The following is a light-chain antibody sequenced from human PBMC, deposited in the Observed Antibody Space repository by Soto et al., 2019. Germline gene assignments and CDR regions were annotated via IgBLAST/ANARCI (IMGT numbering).Light chain of an antibody. J-gene: IGKJ1*01. CDR3: QQRSHFWT. Sequence: EIVLTQSPATLSLSPGERATLSCRASQSVHSILAWFQQKPGQAPRLLIYDVANRATGAPARFSGSGSGTDYTLTISSLEPEDFAVYYCQQRSHFWTFGQGTKVEIK. CDR2: DVA. CDR1: QSVHSI. V-gene: IGKV3-11*01.